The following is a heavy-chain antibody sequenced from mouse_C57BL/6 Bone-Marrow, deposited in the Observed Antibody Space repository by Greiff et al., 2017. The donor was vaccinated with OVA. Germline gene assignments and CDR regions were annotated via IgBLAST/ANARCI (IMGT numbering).Heavy chain of an antibody. CDR1: GFTFSDYG. V-gene: IGHV5-15*01. J-gene: IGHJ1*03. CDR3: ARQTLLLRAWYFDV. Sequence: DVHLVESGGGLVQPGGSLKLSCAASGFTFSDYGMAWVRQAPRKGPEWVAFIRNLAYSLNYADTVTGRFPISRENAKNNLYLERSSLRAEYTAMYYGARQTLLLRAWYFDVWGTGTTVTVSS. CDR2: IRNLAYSL. D-gene: IGHD1-1*01.